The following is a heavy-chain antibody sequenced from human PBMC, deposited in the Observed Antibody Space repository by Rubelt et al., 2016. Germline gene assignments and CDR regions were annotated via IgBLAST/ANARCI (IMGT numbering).Heavy chain of an antibody. D-gene: IGHD6-13*01. CDR3: ARQRAAIRPTLFDY. J-gene: IGHJ4*02. CDR2: INHSGST. CDR1: GGSFSGYY. V-gene: IGHV4-34*01. Sequence: QVQLQQWGAGLLKPSETLSLTCAVYGGSFSGYYWSWIRQPPGKGLEWIGEINHSGSTNYNPSLKSRVTISVDTSKNQFSLKLSSVTAADTAVYYCARQRAAIRPTLFDYWGQGTLVTVSS.